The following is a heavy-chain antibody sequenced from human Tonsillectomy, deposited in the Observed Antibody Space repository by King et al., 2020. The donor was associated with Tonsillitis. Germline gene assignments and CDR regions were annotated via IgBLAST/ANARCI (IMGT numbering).Heavy chain of an antibody. D-gene: IGHD3-22*01. J-gene: IGHJ6*03. CDR3: ARNSSDPKFYYYYYMDV. CDR2: LKQDGSEK. V-gene: IGHV3-7*04. CDR1: GFTFSYYW. Sequence: VQLVESGGGLVRPGGALRLSCAASGFTFSYYWMTLVRPAPGKGLEWVANLKQDGSEKYSVDSLKGRLTISRDNAKNSVYLQMNSLRAEDTAVYHCARNSSDPKFYYYYYMDVWGNGTTVTVSS.